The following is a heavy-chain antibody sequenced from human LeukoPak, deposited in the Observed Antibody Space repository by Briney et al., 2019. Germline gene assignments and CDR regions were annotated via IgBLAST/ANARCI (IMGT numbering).Heavy chain of an antibody. D-gene: IGHD2-21*01. CDR1: GLIFPNYV. CDR2: ICAGGHTT. V-gene: IGHV3-23*03. Sequence: GGSLRLSCVASGLIFPNYVMSWVRQAPGKGLEWVSRICAGGHTTYYAESVRGRFTISRDNSKNTLYLQMNSLRVEDTAIYYCAQHMSRASHPFDYWGQGTLVTVCS. J-gene: IGHJ4*02. CDR3: AQHMSRASHPFDY.